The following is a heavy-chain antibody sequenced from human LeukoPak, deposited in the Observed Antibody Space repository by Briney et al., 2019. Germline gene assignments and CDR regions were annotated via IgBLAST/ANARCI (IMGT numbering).Heavy chain of an antibody. CDR2: ISGDGGST. Sequence: GGSLRLSCVASGFTLDDYALHWVRQAPGKGLEWVSLISGDGGSTFYADSVKGRFTISRDNSKNSLYLQMSSLRSEDTALYYCARESDSRGWYDSWGQGTLVTVSS. V-gene: IGHV3-43*02. J-gene: IGHJ5*01. CDR1: GFTLDDYA. D-gene: IGHD3-22*01. CDR3: ARESDSRGWYDS.